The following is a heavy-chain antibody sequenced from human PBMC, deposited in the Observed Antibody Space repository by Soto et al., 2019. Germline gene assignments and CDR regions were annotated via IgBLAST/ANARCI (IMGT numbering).Heavy chain of an antibody. CDR3: AKDRAGDIYVAARSGLDY. Sequence: PGGSLRLSCAASGFTFFSYGMHLVRQAPGKVLEWVAVISYDGSNKYYGDSVKGRFTVSRDNSKNTLYLQMNSLRADDTAVYYCAKDRAGDIYVAARSGLDYWGQGTLVTVSS. CDR1: GFTFFSYG. V-gene: IGHV3-30*18. D-gene: IGHD3-3*01. J-gene: IGHJ4*02. CDR2: ISYDGSNK.